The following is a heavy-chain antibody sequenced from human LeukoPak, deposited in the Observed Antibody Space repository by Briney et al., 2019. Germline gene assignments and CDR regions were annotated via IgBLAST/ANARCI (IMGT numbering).Heavy chain of an antibody. CDR2: IHYNGNT. CDR1: GSMYNYY. V-gene: IGHV4-59*08. CDR3: ARHISSGGTYAYFDY. D-gene: IGHD1-26*01. Sequence: ETLSLTCTVSGSMYNYYWSWIRQPPGKGLEWIGYIHYNGNTNYNPSLKSRVTMSLDTSKSQVSLKLNSVTAADTAVYYCARHISSGGTYAYFDYWGQGTLVTVSS. J-gene: IGHJ4*02.